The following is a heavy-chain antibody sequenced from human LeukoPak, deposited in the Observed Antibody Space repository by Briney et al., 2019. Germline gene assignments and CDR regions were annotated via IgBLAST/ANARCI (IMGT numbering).Heavy chain of an antibody. Sequence: SETLSLTCTVSIGSISRGSYYCSWIRQPAGKGLEWIGRIYTSGRTNYNPSLKSRVTISVDTSKNQFSLKLSSVTAADTAVYYCARQNDSSGYCYVGLHYNCMDVWGKGTTVTVSS. J-gene: IGHJ6*03. CDR1: IGSISRGSYY. D-gene: IGHD3-22*01. CDR2: IYTSGRT. V-gene: IGHV4-61*02. CDR3: ARQNDSSGYCYVGLHYNCMDV.